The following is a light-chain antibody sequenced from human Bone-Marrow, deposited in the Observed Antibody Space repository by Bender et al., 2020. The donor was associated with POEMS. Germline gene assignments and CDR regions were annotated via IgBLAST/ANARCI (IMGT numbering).Light chain of an antibody. CDR2: EVS. V-gene: IGLV2-8*01. CDR3: QAWDRATAF. Sequence: QSALTQPPSASGSPGQSVTISCTGTSSDVGGYNHVSWYQQHPGKAPKLMIFEVSKRPTGVPGRFSGSKSGNTASLTVSGLQADDEADYYCQAWDRATAFFGGGTTLTVL. J-gene: IGLJ2*01. CDR1: SSDVGGYNH.